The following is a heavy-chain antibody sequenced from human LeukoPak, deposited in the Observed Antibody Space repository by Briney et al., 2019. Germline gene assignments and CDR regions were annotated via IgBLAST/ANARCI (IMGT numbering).Heavy chain of an antibody. V-gene: IGHV4-39*07. CDR1: GGSISSSSYY. J-gene: IGHJ3*02. CDR2: IYYSGST. D-gene: IGHD2/OR15-2a*01. CDR3: ATYSTYAFDI. Sequence: SETLSLTCTVSGGSISSSSYYWGWIRQPPGEGLEWIGSIYYSGSTYYNPSLKSRVTISVDTSKNQFSLKLSSVTAADTAVYYCATYSTYAFDIWGQGTMVTVSS.